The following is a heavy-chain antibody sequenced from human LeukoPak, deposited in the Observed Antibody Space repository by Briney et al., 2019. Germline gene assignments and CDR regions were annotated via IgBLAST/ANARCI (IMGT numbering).Heavy chain of an antibody. CDR2: IYPGDSDT. Sequence: GESLKISRKGSGYSFISYWIGWVRQMPGKGLEWMGSIYPGDSDTRYSPSFQGQVTISADKSISTAYLQWSSLKASDTAMYYCAACISGTIGDFDHWGQGTLVTVSS. CDR1: GYSFISYW. J-gene: IGHJ4*02. CDR3: AACISGTIGDFDH. D-gene: IGHD1-7*01. V-gene: IGHV5-51*01.